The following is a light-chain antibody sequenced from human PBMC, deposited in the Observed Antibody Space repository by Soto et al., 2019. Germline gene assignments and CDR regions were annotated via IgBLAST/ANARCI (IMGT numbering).Light chain of an antibody. V-gene: IGKV3-20*01. J-gene: IGKJ4*01. CDR1: QSVSSGY. CDR3: QQYGSSPLT. Sequence: EIVLTQSPGTLSLSPGERATLSCSASQSVSSGYLAWYQQKPGQAPRLLIYGASSRATGIPDRFSGSGSGTDFTLTISRLEPEDFAVYYCQQYGSSPLTFGGGTKVDI. CDR2: GAS.